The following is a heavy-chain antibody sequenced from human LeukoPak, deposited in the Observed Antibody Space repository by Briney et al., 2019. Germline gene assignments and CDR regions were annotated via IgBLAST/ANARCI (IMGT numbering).Heavy chain of an antibody. J-gene: IGHJ4*02. CDR1: VGTFSRYA. Sequence: GAPLKVSRKASVGTFSRYAISGVRQAPAQGLEWREEIIPIYGTANYARKVQRRVTITTGKATSTAYMELCSRRSEDSAVYYCARRRGLYSCYDWGQGTLVTVSS. D-gene: IGHD5-12*01. V-gene: IGHV1-69*05. CDR3: ARRRGLYSCYD. CDR2: IIPIYGTA.